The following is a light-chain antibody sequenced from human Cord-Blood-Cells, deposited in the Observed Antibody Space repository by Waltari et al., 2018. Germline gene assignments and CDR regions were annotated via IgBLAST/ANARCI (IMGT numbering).Light chain of an antibody. CDR2: EVS. J-gene: IGLJ2*01. V-gene: IGLV2-23*02. CDR3: CSYAGSSTVV. CDR1: SSDFGSYNL. Sequence: QSALTQPASVSGSPGQSITISCTGTSSDFGSYNLVSWYQQHPGKAPKLMIYEVSKRPSGVSTRFSGSKSGNTASLTISGLQAEDEADYYCCSYAGSSTVVFGGGTKLTVL.